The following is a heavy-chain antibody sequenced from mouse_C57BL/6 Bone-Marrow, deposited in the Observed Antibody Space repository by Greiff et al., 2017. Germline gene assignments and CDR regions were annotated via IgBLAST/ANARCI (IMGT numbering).Heavy chain of an antibody. J-gene: IGHJ3*01. CDR1: GYTFTSYW. CDR3: ARGKGFAF. Sequence: QVQLLQPGAELVKPGASVKLSCKASGYTFTSYWMHWVQQSPGQGLEWIGMIHPNSGSTNYNEKFKSKTTLTVDKSSSTAYMQLSSLTSEDSAFYYCARGKGFAFWGQGTLVTVSA. D-gene: IGHD2-1*01. V-gene: IGHV1-64*01. CDR2: IHPNSGST.